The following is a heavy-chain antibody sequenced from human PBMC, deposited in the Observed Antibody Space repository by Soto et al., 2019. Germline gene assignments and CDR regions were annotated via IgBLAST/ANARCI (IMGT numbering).Heavy chain of an antibody. V-gene: IGHV3-48*01. CDR1: GFTFRNYK. J-gene: IGHJ6*02. CDR3: AKVRGSSGWSVSVWDV. D-gene: IGHD5-12*01. CDR2: ISIGSSSM. Sequence: GGSLRLSCEASGFTFRNYKMNWVRQAPGKGLEWVSQISIGSSSMDYADSVKGRFTISRDNAKNTLYLQMNSLRAEDTAVYYCAKVRGSSGWSVSVWDVGGQGTTATVS.